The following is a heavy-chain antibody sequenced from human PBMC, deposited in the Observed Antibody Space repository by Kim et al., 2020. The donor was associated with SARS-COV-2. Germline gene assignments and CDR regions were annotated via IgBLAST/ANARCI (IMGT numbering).Heavy chain of an antibody. D-gene: IGHD4-17*01. Sequence: PSLKSRVTISVDTSKNQFSLKLSAVTAADTAVYYCARGLDYGDHGGWFDPWGQGTLVTVSS. CDR3: ARGLDYGDHGGWFDP. J-gene: IGHJ5*02. V-gene: IGHV4-34*01.